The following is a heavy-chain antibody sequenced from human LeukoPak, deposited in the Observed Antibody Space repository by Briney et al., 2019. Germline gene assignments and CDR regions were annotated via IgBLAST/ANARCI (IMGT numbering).Heavy chain of an antibody. CDR1: AFTVSSNY. V-gene: IGHV3-23*01. Sequence: GGSLRLSCSAWAFTVSSNYMSWVRQAPGKGLEWVSAISGSGGSTYYADSVKGRFTISRDNSKNTLYLQMNSLRAEDTAVYYCAKDPTWGADYYYYYMDVWGKGTTVTVSS. CDR2: ISGSGGST. J-gene: IGHJ6*03. D-gene: IGHD1-26*01. CDR3: AKDPTWGADYYYYYMDV.